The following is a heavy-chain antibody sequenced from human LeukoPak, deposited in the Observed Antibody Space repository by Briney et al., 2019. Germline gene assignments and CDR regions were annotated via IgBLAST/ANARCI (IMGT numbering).Heavy chain of an antibody. V-gene: IGHV4-34*01. Sequence: SETLSLTCAAYGGSFSGYYWSWIRQPPGKGLEWIGEINHSGSTNYNPSLKSRVTISVDTSKNQFSLKLSSVTAADTAVYYCARGNHVRYYYYYYGMDVWGQGTTVTVSS. J-gene: IGHJ6*02. CDR3: ARGNHVRYYYYYYGMDV. D-gene: IGHD1-14*01. CDR2: INHSGST. CDR1: GGSFSGYY.